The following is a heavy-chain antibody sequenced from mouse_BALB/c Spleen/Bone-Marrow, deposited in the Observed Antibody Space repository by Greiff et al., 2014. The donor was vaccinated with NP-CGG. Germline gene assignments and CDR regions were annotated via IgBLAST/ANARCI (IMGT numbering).Heavy chain of an antibody. D-gene: IGHD2-14*01. Sequence: EVMLVESGGGLVKPGGSLKLSCAASGFTFSDYYMYWVRQTPEKRLEWVATFSDGSTYTYYPDSVKGRFTISRDNAKNNLYLQMSSLKSEDTALYYCARDRGVQGYAMDYWGQGTSVTVSS. CDR2: FSDGSTYT. CDR1: GFTFSDYY. CDR3: ARDRGVQGYAMDY. V-gene: IGHV5-4*02. J-gene: IGHJ4*01.